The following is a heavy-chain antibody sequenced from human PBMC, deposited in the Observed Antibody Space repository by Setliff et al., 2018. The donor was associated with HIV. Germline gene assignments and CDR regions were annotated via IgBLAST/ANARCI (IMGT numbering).Heavy chain of an antibody. V-gene: IGHV3-21*06. J-gene: IGHJ5*02. CDR1: GFTFGSYS. Sequence: GGSLRLSCAASGFTFGSYSMSWVRQAPGKGLEWVSFIGTGGSYTSYAESLKGRFTISRDNAKNSVYLQMNSLRAEDTAVYYCARVGLSRAYALYHWGPGTLVTVS. D-gene: IGHD5-12*01. CDR3: ARVGLSRAYALYH. CDR2: IGTGGSYT.